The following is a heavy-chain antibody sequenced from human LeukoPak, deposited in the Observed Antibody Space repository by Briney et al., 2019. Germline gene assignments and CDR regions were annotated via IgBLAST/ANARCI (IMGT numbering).Heavy chain of an antibody. J-gene: IGHJ6*03. CDR1: GFTFDDYA. Sequence: GGSLRLSCAASGFTFDDYAMHWVRQAPGKGLEWVSLISWDGGSTYYADSVKGRFTISRDNSKNSLYLQMNSLRAEDTALYYCAKDSTRIAAAGMVYYYYMDVWGKGTTVTVSS. CDR2: ISWDGGST. V-gene: IGHV3-43D*03. D-gene: IGHD6-13*01. CDR3: AKDSTRIAAAGMVYYYYMDV.